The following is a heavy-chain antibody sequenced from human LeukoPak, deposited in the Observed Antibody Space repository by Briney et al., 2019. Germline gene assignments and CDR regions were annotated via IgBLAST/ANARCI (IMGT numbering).Heavy chain of an antibody. D-gene: IGHD3-22*01. J-gene: IGHJ6*02. CDR2: IYSGGST. CDR3: ARADPRSYYDSSGYFYPMDV. Sequence: PGGSLRLSCAASGFTVSSNYMSWVRQAPGKGLEWVSVIYSGGSTYYADSVKGRFTISRDNSKNTLYLQMSSLRAEDTAVYYCARADPRSYYDSSGYFYPMDVWGQGTTVTVSS. CDR1: GFTVSSNY. V-gene: IGHV3-66*01.